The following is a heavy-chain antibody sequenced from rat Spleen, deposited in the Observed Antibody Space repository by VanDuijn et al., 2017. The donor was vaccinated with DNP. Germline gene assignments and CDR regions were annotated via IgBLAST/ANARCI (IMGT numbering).Heavy chain of an antibody. J-gene: IGHJ2*01. V-gene: IGHV2-34*01. D-gene: IGHD1-1*01. CDR1: GFSLTSYS. CDR3: TSYYNGDFHY. Sequence: QVQLKESGPVLVQPSETLSLTCTVSGFSLTSYSVSWVRQPSGKGPEWMRRMWYDGDTAYNSALKSRLSISRDTSKSQVFLNMTILQTEDTAIDYCTSYYNGDFHYWGQGVMVTVSS. CDR2: MWYDGDT.